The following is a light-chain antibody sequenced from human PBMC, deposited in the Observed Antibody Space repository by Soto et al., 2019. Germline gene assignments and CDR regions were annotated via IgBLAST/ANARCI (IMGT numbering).Light chain of an antibody. V-gene: IGKV1-5*03. CDR1: QSIISW. Sequence: DIQMTQSPSILSASVGDRVTITCRASQSIISWLALYQQKPGKAPNLLIYKASHLENGVPSRFSGSGSGTEFTLTISSLQPGDFATYYCQQYTSYPWTFGQATKVDI. J-gene: IGKJ1*01. CDR3: QQYTSYPWT. CDR2: KAS.